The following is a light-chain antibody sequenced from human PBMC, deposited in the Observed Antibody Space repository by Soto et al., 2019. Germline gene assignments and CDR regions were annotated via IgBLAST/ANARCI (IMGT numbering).Light chain of an antibody. CDR1: QSVSSN. CDR2: DAS. J-gene: IGKJ4*01. Sequence: EIVMTQSPATLSVSPGERATLSCRASQSVSSNLAWYQQKPGQAPRVLIYDASTRATGIPARFSGSGSGTEFTLTISSLQSEDFAVYYCQQYKTWPPLTFGGGTKVEIK. CDR3: QQYKTWPPLT. V-gene: IGKV3D-15*01.